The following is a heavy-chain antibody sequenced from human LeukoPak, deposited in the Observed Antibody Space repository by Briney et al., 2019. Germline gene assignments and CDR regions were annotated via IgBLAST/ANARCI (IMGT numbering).Heavy chain of an antibody. J-gene: IGHJ5*02. CDR3: AREPDAAAGIDP. CDR1: GWSFRGYY. D-gene: IGHD6-13*01. CDR2: INHSGST. Sequence: SETLSLTCAVYGWSFRGYYWSWIRQPPGKGLEWIGEINHSGSTNYNPSLKSRVTISVDTSKNQFSLKLSSVTAADTAVYYCAREPDAAAGIDPWGQGTLVTVSS. V-gene: IGHV4-34*01.